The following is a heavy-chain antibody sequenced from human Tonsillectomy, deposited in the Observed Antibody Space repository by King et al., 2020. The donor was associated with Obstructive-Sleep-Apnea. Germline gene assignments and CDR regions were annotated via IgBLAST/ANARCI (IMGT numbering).Heavy chain of an antibody. D-gene: IGHD5-12*01. CDR3: AKGGFDLRGYFDL. CDR1: GFTFDDYA. Sequence: QLVQSGGGLVQPGRSLRLSCAASGFTFDDYAMHWVRQAPGKGLEWVSGITWNSGSIGYADSVKGRFTISRDNAKNSLYLQMNSLRAEDTAFYYCAKGGFDLRGYFDLWGRGTLVTVSS. CDR2: ITWNSGSI. V-gene: IGHV3-9*01. J-gene: IGHJ2*01.